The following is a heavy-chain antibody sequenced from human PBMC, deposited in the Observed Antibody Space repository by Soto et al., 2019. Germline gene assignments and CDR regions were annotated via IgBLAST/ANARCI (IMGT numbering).Heavy chain of an antibody. CDR2: IYYSGST. CDR1: GGSISSYY. D-gene: IGHD1-26*01. CDR3: SRDHSRVVGATNWFDP. Sequence: TLSLTCTVSGGSISSYYWSWIRQPPGKGLEWIGYIYYSGSTNYNPSLKSRVTISVDTSKNQFSMKLSSVTAADTAVYYCSRDHSRVVGATNWFDPWGQGTLVTVSS. V-gene: IGHV4-59*01. J-gene: IGHJ5*02.